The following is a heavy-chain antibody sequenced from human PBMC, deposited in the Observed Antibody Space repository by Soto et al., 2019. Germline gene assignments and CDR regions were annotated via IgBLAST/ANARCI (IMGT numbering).Heavy chain of an antibody. D-gene: IGHD3-10*01. V-gene: IGHV3-23*01. Sequence: GGSLRLSCAASGFTFSSYAMSWVRQAPGKGLEWVSAISGSGGSTYYADSVKGRFAISRDNSKNTLYLQMNGLRAEDTAVYYCAKDPSVGYYGSGSYHDYWGQGTLVTVSS. CDR1: GFTFSSYA. J-gene: IGHJ4*02. CDR2: ISGSGGST. CDR3: AKDPSVGYYGSGSYHDY.